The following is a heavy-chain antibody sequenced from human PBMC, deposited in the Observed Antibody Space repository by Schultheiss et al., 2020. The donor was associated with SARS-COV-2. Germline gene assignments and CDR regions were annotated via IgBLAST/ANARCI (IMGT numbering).Heavy chain of an antibody. D-gene: IGHD5-24*01. CDR3: AKDRNDYNLRALDY. V-gene: IGHV3-23*01. J-gene: IGHJ4*02. Sequence: GGSLRLSCAASGFTFSGSAMHWVRQASGKGLEWVSAISGSGGSTYYADSVKGRFTISRDNSKNTLYLQMNSLRVEDTAVYYCAKDRNDYNLRALDYWGQGTLVTVSS. CDR1: GFTFSGSA. CDR2: ISGSGGST.